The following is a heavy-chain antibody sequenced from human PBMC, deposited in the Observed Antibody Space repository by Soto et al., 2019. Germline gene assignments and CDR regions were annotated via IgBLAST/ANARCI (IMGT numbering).Heavy chain of an antibody. CDR1: GFTFSSYA. CDR2: ISGSGGST. Sequence: PGGSLRLSCVASGFTFSSYAMSWVRQAPGKGLEWVSAISGSGGSTYYADSVKGRFTISRDNSKNTLYLQMNSLRAEDTAVYYCASLWFGAPGWFDPWGQGTLVTVSS. V-gene: IGHV3-23*01. D-gene: IGHD3-10*01. CDR3: ASLWFGAPGWFDP. J-gene: IGHJ5*02.